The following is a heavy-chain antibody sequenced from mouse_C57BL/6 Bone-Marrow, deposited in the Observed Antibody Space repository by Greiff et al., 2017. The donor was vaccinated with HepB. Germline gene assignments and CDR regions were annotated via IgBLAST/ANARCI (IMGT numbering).Heavy chain of an antibody. D-gene: IGHD3-2*02. CDR1: GFSLTSYG. J-gene: IGHJ1*03. V-gene: IGHV2-4-1*01. CDR3: ATDSSGYLGGV. Sequence: QVHVKQSGPGLVQPSQSLSITCTVSGFSLTSYGVHWVRQSPGKGLEWLGVIWSGGSTDYNSALKSRLSISKDNSKSQVFLKMNSLQTDDTARYYCATDSSGYLGGVWGTGTTVTVSS. CDR2: IWSGGST.